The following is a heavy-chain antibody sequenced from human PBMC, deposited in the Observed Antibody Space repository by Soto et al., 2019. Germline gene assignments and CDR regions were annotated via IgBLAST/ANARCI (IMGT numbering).Heavy chain of an antibody. CDR1: GFTFSYG. D-gene: IGHD2-15*01. Sequence: VQLLESGGGLIQPGGSLRLSCAASGFTFSYGIHWLRQAPGKGLEWVAYISYDSSNKFYGDSVKGRFTISRDNSKNTQFLQMSSVRAEDTAVYYCAKLVIGYCSGNTCDDYWGQGTLVAVSS. J-gene: IGHJ4*02. V-gene: IGHV3-30*18. CDR2: ISYDSSNK. CDR3: AKLVIGYCSGNTCDDY.